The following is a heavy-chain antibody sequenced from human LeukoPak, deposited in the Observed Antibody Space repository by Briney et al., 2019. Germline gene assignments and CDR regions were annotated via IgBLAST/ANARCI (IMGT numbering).Heavy chain of an antibody. CDR1: GGFINSYY. D-gene: IGHD3-22*01. V-gene: IGHV4-59*01. J-gene: IGHJ4*02. CDR3: ARGGRRRFYYDSSPIDY. CDR2: IYYSGST. Sequence: SETLSLTCSVSGGFINSYYWSWIRQPPGKGLEWIGYIYYSGSTNYNPSLQSRVTMSVDTSKNQFSLNLSSATAADTAVYYCARGGRRRFYYDSSPIDYWGQGTLVTVSS.